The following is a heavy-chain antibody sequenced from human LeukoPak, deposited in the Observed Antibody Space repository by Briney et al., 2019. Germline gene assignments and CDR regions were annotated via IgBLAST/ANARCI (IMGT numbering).Heavy chain of an antibody. Sequence: ASVKVSCKASGYTFTGYYMHWVRQAPGQGLEWMGWINPNSGGTNYAQKFQGRVTMTRDTSISTAYMELGRLRSDDTAVYYCARVTGMEQLSDYWGQGTLVTVSS. CDR3: ARVTGMEQLSDY. J-gene: IGHJ4*02. CDR1: GYTFTGYY. CDR2: INPNSGGT. V-gene: IGHV1-2*02. D-gene: IGHD6-13*01.